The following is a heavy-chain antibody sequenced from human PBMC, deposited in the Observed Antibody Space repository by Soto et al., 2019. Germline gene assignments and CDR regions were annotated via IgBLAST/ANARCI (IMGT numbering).Heavy chain of an antibody. D-gene: IGHD5-12*01. J-gene: IGHJ6*02. CDR2: INSDGSTT. Sequence: GGSLRLSCAASGFSFSNYAMSWVRQAPGKGLVWVSRINSDGSTTSYADSVKGRFTISRDNAKNSLYLQMNSLRAEDTAVYYCARDYYRFNSGYGFSMDVWGQGTTVTSP. V-gene: IGHV3-74*01. CDR3: ARDYYRFNSGYGFSMDV. CDR1: GFSFSNYA.